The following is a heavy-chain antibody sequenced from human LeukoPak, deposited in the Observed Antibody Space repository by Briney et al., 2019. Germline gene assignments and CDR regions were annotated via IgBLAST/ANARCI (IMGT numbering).Heavy chain of an antibody. Sequence: KPSETLSLTCAVYGGSFSGYYWSWIRQPPGKGLVWIGEINHSGSTNYNPSLKSRVTISVDTSKNQFSLKLSSVTAADTAVYYCARGRRYWGQGTLATVSS. J-gene: IGHJ4*02. CDR2: INHSGST. CDR3: ARGRRY. CDR1: GGSFSGYY. V-gene: IGHV4-34*01.